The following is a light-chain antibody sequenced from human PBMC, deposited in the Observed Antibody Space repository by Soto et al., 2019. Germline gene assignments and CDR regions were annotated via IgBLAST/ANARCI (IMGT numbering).Light chain of an antibody. V-gene: IGKV1-33*01. Sequence: DIQMTQSPSSMSASVVYRVTITCQASQDISNYLNWYQQKPGKAPKLLIYDASNLETGVPSRFSGSGSGTDFTFTISSLQPEDIATYYCQQYDNLPLTFGGGTKVDI. CDR3: QQYDNLPLT. CDR2: DAS. CDR1: QDISNY. J-gene: IGKJ4*01.